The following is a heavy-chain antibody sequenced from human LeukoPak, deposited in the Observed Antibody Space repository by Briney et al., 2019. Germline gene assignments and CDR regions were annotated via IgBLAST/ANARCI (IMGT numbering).Heavy chain of an antibody. CDR3: ARTPHYYDSSGYYNDY. CDR2: IYYSGST. D-gene: IGHD3-22*01. Sequence: SETLSLTCTVSGGSISSYYWSWIRQPPGKGLEWIGYIYYSGSTNYNPSLKSRVTISVDTSKNQFSLKLSSVTAADTAVYYCARTPHYYDSSGYYNDYWGQGTLVTVSS. V-gene: IGHV4-59*01. J-gene: IGHJ4*02. CDR1: GGSISSYY.